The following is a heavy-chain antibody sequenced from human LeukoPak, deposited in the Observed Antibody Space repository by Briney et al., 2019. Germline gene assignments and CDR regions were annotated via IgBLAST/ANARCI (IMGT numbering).Heavy chain of an antibody. Sequence: GGSLRLSCAASGFTFDDYGMSWVRQAPGKGLEWVSGINWNGGRTGYADSVKGRFTISRDNAKNSLYLQMNSLRAEDTALYYCARAPYYYDSSGYYYWWGQGTLVTVSS. V-gene: IGHV3-20*04. CDR3: ARAPYYYDSSGYYYW. D-gene: IGHD3-22*01. CDR2: INWNGGRT. J-gene: IGHJ4*02. CDR1: GFTFDDYG.